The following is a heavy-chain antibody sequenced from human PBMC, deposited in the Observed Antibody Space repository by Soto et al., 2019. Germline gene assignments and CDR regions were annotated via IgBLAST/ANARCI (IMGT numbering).Heavy chain of an antibody. Sequence: SETLSLTCTVSGGSISSYYWSWIRQPPGKGLEWIGYIYYSGSTNHNPSLKSRVTISVDTSKNQFSLKLSSVTAADTAVYYCARDEGRFLEWSDAFDIWGQGTMVTVS. J-gene: IGHJ3*02. CDR2: IYYSGST. V-gene: IGHV4-59*01. D-gene: IGHD3-3*01. CDR3: ARDEGRFLEWSDAFDI. CDR1: GGSISSYY.